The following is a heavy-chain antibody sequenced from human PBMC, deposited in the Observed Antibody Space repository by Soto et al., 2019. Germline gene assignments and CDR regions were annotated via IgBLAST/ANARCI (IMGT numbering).Heavy chain of an antibody. CDR3: AHGSCSSADCYPNPYLDY. V-gene: IGHV2-5*02. CDR2: IYWDDDE. Sequence: QITLKESGPTLVKPTQTLTLTCTFSGFSLSTTAEGVGWIRQPPGKALEWLALIYWDDDERYSPSLKSRLTITKDTSKKQEVLTMTNVDPVDTATYYCAHGSCSSADCYPNPYLDYWGQGILVTVSS. CDR1: GFSLSTTAEG. D-gene: IGHD2-2*01. J-gene: IGHJ4*02.